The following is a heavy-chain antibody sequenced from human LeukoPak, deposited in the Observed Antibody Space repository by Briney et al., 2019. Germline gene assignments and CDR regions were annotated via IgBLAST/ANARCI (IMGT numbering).Heavy chain of an antibody. CDR2: IWYDGSNK. CDR3: AKATGGGYYYYMNV. J-gene: IGHJ6*03. V-gene: IGHV3-33*06. Sequence: GRSLRLSCAASGFTFSSYGMHWVRQAPGKGPEWVAVIWYDGSNKYYADSVKGRFTISRDNSKNTLYLQMNSLRAEDTAVYYCAKATGGGYYYYMNVWGKGTTVTVSS. D-gene: IGHD7-27*01. CDR1: GFTFSSYG.